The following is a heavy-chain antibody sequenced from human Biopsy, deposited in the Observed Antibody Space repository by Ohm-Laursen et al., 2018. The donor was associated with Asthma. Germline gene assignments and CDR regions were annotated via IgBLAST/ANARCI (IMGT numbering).Heavy chain of an antibody. D-gene: IGHD6-13*01. V-gene: IGHV3-48*04. CDR3: ARGYSTSWYFGY. CDR1: GFTFSTYS. Sequence: GSLRLSCTASGFTFSTYSMNWVRQAPGKGLQRISYISVSSSTVFYADSVKGRFTISRDNAKKSLFLEMNSLTVEDTAVYFCARGYSTSWYFGYWGQGTLVTVSS. CDR2: ISVSSSTV. J-gene: IGHJ4*02.